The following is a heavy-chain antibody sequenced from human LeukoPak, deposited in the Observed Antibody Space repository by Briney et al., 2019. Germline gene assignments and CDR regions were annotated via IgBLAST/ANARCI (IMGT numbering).Heavy chain of an antibody. J-gene: IGHJ4*02. D-gene: IGHD3-16*02. V-gene: IGHV4-34*01. CDR3: ARGIAGGYDYVWGSYRYYLDY. CDR2: INHSGST. Sequence: SSETLSLTCAVYGGSFSGYYWSWIRQPPGKGLEWIGEINHSGSTHYNPSLKSRVTISVDTSKNQFSLKLSSVTAADTAVYYCARGIAGGYDYVWGSYRYYLDYWGQGTLVTVSS. CDR1: GGSFSGYY.